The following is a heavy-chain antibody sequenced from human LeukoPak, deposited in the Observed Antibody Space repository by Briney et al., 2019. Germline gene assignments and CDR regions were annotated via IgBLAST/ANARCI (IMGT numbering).Heavy chain of an antibody. CDR2: MNLNSGNT. CDR3: ARVWTYCTNGVCYTQFDY. CDR1: GYSFTIYD. V-gene: IGHV1-8*01. J-gene: IGHJ4*02. D-gene: IGHD2-8*01. Sequence: ASVTVSCKDSGYSFTIYDINWVRQAPGQGLGWMGWMNLNSGNTGYSQKFQGRVTMTRNTSISTAYMEPSSLRSEDTAVYDCARVWTYCTNGVCYTQFDYWGQGTLVTVSS.